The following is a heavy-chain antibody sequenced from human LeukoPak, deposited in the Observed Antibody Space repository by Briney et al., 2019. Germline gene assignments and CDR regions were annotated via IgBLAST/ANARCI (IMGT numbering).Heavy chain of an antibody. V-gene: IGHV3-23*01. CDR3: AKSPYDSSGYYMDY. D-gene: IGHD3-22*01. Sequence: PGGSLRLSCAASGFTFSSYAMSWVRQAPGKGLEWVSAISGSGVSTYYADSVKGRFTIPRDNSKNTLYLQMNSLRAEDTAVYYCAKSPYDSSGYYMDYWGQGTLVTVSS. CDR2: ISGSGVST. J-gene: IGHJ4*02. CDR1: GFTFSSYA.